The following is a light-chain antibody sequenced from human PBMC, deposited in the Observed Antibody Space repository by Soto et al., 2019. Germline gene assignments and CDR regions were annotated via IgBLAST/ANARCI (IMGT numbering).Light chain of an antibody. Sequence: DIVMTQSPLSLPVTPGEPASISCRSSQSLLHSNGYNYLDWYLQKPGQSPQLLIYDASSLESGVQSRFSGSGSGTEFTLTISSLQPEDFSTYYCQQYKSYSWTVGQGTKGDIK. J-gene: IGKJ1*01. CDR3: QQYKSYSWT. V-gene: IGKV2-28*01. CDR2: DAS. CDR1: QSLLHSNGYNY.